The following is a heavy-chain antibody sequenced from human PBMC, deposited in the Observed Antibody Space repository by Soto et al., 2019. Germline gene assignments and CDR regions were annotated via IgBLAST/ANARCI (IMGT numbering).Heavy chain of an antibody. D-gene: IGHD3-16*01. Sequence: SETLSLTCSVSGDSISSYYWSWIRQPPGKGLEWIGYIYYSGNTNYNPSLKSRVTISVDRSNNQFSLKLRSVTAADTAVYYCATDHDPRAMDVWGQWTTVTVSS. CDR2: IYYSGNT. CDR3: ATDHDPRAMDV. CDR1: GDSISSYY. J-gene: IGHJ6*02. V-gene: IGHV4-59*01.